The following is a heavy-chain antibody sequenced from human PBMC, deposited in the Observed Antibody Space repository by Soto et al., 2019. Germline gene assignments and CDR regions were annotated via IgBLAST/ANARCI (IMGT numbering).Heavy chain of an antibody. CDR2: IYQSVST. Sequence: PSETRSLTCAVSGYSISSGYYCGWIRQPPGKGLEWIGSIYQSVSTYYNPSLKSRVTISVDTSKNQSSLKLSSVTAADTAVYYCARDTRPYYDFWSGYYDYWGQGTLVTVSS. D-gene: IGHD3-3*01. CDR3: ARDTRPYYDFWSGYYDY. CDR1: GYSISSGYY. J-gene: IGHJ4*02. V-gene: IGHV4-38-2*02.